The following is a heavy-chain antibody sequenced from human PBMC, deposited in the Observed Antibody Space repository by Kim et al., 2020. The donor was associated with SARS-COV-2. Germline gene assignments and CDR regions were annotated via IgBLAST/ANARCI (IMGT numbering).Heavy chain of an antibody. CDR2: NT. V-gene: IGHV1-3*01. J-gene: IGHJ3*02. Sequence: NTKYSQKFQGRVTITRDTPASTAYMELSSLRSEDTAVYYCARVGPRTFDIWGQGTMVTVSS. CDR3: ARVGPRTFDI.